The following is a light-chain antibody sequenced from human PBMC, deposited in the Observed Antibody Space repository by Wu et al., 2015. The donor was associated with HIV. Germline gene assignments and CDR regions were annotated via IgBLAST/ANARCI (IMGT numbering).Light chain of an antibody. V-gene: IGKV3-20*01. CDR1: QTVTSSY. CDR3: QQYSGSPRT. CDR2: GAT. Sequence: EVVLTQSPGTLALSPGERATLSCRSSQTVTSSYLAWYQQKPGQAPRLLIYGATSRATGTPDRFSGSGSEKDFTLTISRVEPEDFAVYYCQQYSGSPRTFAKGP. J-gene: IGKJ1*01.